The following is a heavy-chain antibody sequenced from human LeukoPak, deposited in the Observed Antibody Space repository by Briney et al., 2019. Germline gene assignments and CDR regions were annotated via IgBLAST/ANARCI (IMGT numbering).Heavy chain of an antibody. D-gene: IGHD2/OR15-2a*01. CDR1: GFTFSDYP. CDR3: ARGFYNSGLSLSAYDI. J-gene: IGHJ3*02. CDR2: VGGSGGSDGRT. Sequence: GGSLRLSCAASGFTFSDYPMTWVRQAPGKGLEWVAVVGGSGGSDGRTEYGDSVKGRFSISRDNSRNTLYLQMDSLRAEDTAVYHCARGFYNSGLSLSAYDIWGQGTMVTVSS. V-gene: IGHV3-23*01.